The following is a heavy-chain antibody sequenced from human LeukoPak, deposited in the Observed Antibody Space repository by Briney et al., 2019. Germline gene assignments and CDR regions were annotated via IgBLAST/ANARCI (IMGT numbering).Heavy chain of an antibody. V-gene: IGHV1-18*01. Sequence: GASVKVSCTASGSTFTSYGISWVRQAPGQGLGGMGWIGAYNGNTNYAQKLQGRVTMTTDTSTSTAYMELRSLRSDDTAVYYCARGLGTAMEYDYWGQGTLVTVSS. D-gene: IGHD5-18*01. CDR2: IGAYNGNT. J-gene: IGHJ4*02. CDR3: ARGLGTAMEYDY. CDR1: GSTFTSYG.